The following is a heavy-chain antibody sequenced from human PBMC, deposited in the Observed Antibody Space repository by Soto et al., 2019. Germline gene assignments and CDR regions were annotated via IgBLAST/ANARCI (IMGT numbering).Heavy chain of an antibody. J-gene: IGHJ3*02. CDR3: ERKKQWLVAAFDI. Sequence: PGESLKISCKGSGYNFTSNWIGWVRQMPGKGLEWMGIIYPGDSDTRYSPSFQGQVTISADKSISTAYLQWSSLKASDTAMYYCERKKQWLVAAFDIWCPATVLTGSS. V-gene: IGHV5-51*01. CDR1: GYNFTSNW. CDR2: IYPGDSDT. D-gene: IGHD6-19*01.